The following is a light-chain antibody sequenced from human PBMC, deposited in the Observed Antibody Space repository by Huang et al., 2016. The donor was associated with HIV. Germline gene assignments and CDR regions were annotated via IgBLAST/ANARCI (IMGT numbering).Light chain of an antibody. J-gene: IGKJ4*01. V-gene: IGKV1-16*02. CDR2: ASS. Sequence: DIQMTQSPSLLYAFVGDTVTVTCRASQYISHYLAWFQQKPGKDPKSLIYASSTLQSGVPSKFIASGSGTEFTLTISSLQPEDLATYSCQQYNTYPYTVGGGTRVEI. CDR1: QYISHY. CDR3: QQYNTYPYT.